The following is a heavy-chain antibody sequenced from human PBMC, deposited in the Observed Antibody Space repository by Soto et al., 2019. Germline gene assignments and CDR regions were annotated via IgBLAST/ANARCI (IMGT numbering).Heavy chain of an antibody. CDR3: ARVDPDYYDSSGYPFDY. Sequence: GPSVKVSCKASGYTFTSYYMHWVRQAPGQGLEWMGIINPSGGSTSYAQKFQGRVTMTRDTSTSTVYMELSSLRSEDTAVYYCARVDPDYYDSSGYPFDYWGQGTLVTVSS. CDR2: INPSGGST. D-gene: IGHD3-22*01. J-gene: IGHJ4*02. V-gene: IGHV1-46*01. CDR1: GYTFTSYY.